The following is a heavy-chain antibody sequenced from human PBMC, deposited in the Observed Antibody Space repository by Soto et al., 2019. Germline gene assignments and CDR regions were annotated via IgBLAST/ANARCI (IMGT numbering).Heavy chain of an antibody. V-gene: IGHV4-34*01. J-gene: IGHJ6*02. CDR3: ARGWGYSYGYYYYGMDV. CDR1: GGSFSGYY. D-gene: IGHD5-18*01. Sequence: PSETRSLTCAVYGGSFSGYYWSWIRQPPGKGLEWIGEINHSGSTNYNPSLKSRVTISVDTSKNQFSLKLSSVTAADTAVYYCARGWGYSYGYYYYGMDVWGQGTTVTVSS. CDR2: INHSGST.